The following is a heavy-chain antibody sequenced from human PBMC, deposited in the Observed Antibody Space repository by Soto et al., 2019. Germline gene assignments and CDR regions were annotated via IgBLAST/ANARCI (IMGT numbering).Heavy chain of an antibody. V-gene: IGHV1-69*02. D-gene: IGHD3-10*01. CDR1: GGTFSSYT. Sequence: QVQLVQSGAEVKKPGSSVKVSCKASGGTFSSYTISWVRQAPGQGLEWMGRIIPILGIANYAQKFQGRVTITADKSTSTAYMELSSLRSEDTAVYYCASVIGFGELFPFGYWGQGTLVTVSS. CDR2: IIPILGIA. CDR3: ASVIGFGELFPFGY. J-gene: IGHJ4*02.